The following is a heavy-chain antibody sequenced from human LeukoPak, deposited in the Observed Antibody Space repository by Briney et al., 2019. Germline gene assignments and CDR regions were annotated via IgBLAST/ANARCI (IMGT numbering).Heavy chain of an antibody. D-gene: IGHD3-9*01. CDR3: SVLRYFDWLYY. Sequence: SETLSLTCTVSGGSISSSSYYWGWIRQPPGKGLEWIGSIYYSGSTYYNPSLKSRVTISVDTSKNQFSLKLSSVTAADTAVYYCSVLRYFDWLYYWGQGTLVTVSS. CDR2: IYYSGST. V-gene: IGHV4-39*01. J-gene: IGHJ4*02. CDR1: GGSISSSSYY.